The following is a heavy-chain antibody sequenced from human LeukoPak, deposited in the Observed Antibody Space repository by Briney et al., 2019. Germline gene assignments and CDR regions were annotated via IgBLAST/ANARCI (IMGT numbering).Heavy chain of an antibody. CDR2: ISPFNGNT. J-gene: IGHJ5*02. Sequence: GASVKVSCKASGYTFSNYDVSWVRQAPGQGLEWMGWISPFNGNTDYAQRLQGRVTMTTDTSTSTAYMELRSLRSDDTAVYYCARQVRYCSSTGCSPYNWFEPWGQGTLVTVSS. D-gene: IGHD2-2*01. CDR3: ARQVRYCSSTGCSPYNWFEP. CDR1: GYTFSNYD. V-gene: IGHV1-18*01.